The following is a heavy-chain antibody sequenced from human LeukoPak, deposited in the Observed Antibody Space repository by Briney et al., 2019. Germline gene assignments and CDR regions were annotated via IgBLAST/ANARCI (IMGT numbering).Heavy chain of an antibody. D-gene: IGHD3-3*01. CDR1: GFTFSSYA. V-gene: IGHV3-23*01. J-gene: IGHJ3*02. Sequence: PGGSLRLSCAASGFTFSSYAMSWVRQAPGKGLEWVSAISGSGGSTYYADSVKGRFTISRDNSKNTLYLQMNSLGAEDTAVYYCAKAINLYYDFWSGYFGAFDIWGQGTMVTVSS. CDR2: ISGSGGST. CDR3: AKAINLYYDFWSGYFGAFDI.